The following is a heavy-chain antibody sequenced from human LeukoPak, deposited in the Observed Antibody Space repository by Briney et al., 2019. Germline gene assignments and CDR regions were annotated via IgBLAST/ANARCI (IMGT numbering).Heavy chain of an antibody. CDR1: GGSISGYY. D-gene: IGHD3-10*01. CDR2: IYDSGST. Sequence: PSETLSLTCTVSGGSISGYYWSWIRQPPGKGLEWIDYIYDSGSTNYNPSLKSRVTISVDTSKNQFSLKLSSVTAADMAVYYCARVGGTNYYYYGMDVWGQGATVTVSS. V-gene: IGHV4-59*01. J-gene: IGHJ6*02. CDR3: ARVGGTNYYYYGMDV.